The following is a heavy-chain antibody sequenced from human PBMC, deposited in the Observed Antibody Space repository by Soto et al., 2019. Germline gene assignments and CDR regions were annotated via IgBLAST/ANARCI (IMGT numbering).Heavy chain of an antibody. D-gene: IGHD5-12*01. V-gene: IGHV1-18*01. CDR1: GYTFTSYG. Sequence: ASVKVSCKASGYTFTSYGISWVRQAPGQGLEWMGWISAYNGNTNYAQKLQGRVTMTTDTSTSTAYMELRSLRSYDTAVYYCARDVNWLRSGYFDYWGQGTLVTVSS. J-gene: IGHJ4*02. CDR2: ISAYNGNT. CDR3: ARDVNWLRSGYFDY.